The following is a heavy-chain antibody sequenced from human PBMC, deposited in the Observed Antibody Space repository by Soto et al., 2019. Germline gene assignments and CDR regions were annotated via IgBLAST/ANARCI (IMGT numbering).Heavy chain of an antibody. D-gene: IGHD2-2*01. J-gene: IGHJ4*02. V-gene: IGHV3-30*18. CDR2: ISYDGSNK. CDR1: GFTFSSYG. Sequence: QVQLVESGGGVVQPGRSLRLSCAASGFTFSSYGMHWVRQAPGKGLEGVAVISYDGSNKYYADSVKGRFTISRDNSKNTLYLQMNSLRAEDTAVYYCAKDRCSSTSCYCFDYWGQGTLVTVSS. CDR3: AKDRCSSTSCYCFDY.